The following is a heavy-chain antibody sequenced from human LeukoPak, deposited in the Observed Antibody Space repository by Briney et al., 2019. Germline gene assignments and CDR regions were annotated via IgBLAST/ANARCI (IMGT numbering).Heavy chain of an antibody. V-gene: IGHV5-51*01. CDR3: ARRSYSSSWND. CDR1: RYTFTKYW. J-gene: IGHJ4*02. CDR2: IYPGDSDT. Sequence: GESLKISCKGSRYTFTKYWIGWVRQMPGKGLEWMGIIYPGDSDTRYSPSFQGQVTISADKSISTAYLQWSSLKASDTAMYYCARRSYSSSWNDWGQGTLVTVSS. D-gene: IGHD6-13*01.